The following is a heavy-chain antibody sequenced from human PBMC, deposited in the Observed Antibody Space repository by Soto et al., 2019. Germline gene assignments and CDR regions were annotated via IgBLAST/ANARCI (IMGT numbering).Heavy chain of an antibody. Sequence: GESLKISCQGSGYNFRYYWIAWVRQTPGKGLEWMGSIYPGDSDSRYSPSFQGQVTISAGKSINTAYLQWSSLKASDTAIYYCARLVVTSHFYNYDMDVWGQGTTVTVSS. CDR2: IYPGDSDS. V-gene: IGHV5-51*01. J-gene: IGHJ6*02. CDR3: ARLVVTSHFYNYDMDV. CDR1: GYNFRYYW. D-gene: IGHD2-21*02.